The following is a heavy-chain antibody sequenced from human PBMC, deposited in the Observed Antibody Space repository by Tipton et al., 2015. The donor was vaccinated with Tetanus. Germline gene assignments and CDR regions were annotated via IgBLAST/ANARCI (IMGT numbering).Heavy chain of an antibody. J-gene: IGHJ4*02. CDR3: ARATEHDIMTGYDN. V-gene: IGHV4-59*01. CDR2: IFYAGST. D-gene: IGHD3-9*01. CDR1: GVSISSYY. Sequence: LSLTRTVSGVSISSYYWSWIRQSPGKGLEWIGYIFYAGSTNSNPSLKSRVTISVDKAKNQFSLKLTSVTAADTAVYYCARATEHDIMTGYDNWGPGTQVTVSS.